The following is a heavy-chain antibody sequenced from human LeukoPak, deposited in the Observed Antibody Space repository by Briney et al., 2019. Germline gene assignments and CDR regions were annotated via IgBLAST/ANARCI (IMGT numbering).Heavy chain of an antibody. Sequence: ASVKVSCKASGYTFTSYYMHWVRQAPGQGLEWMGIINPSGGSTSYAQKFQGRVTMTRDTSTSTVYMELSSLRSEDTAVYYCARASSRPYGDYLDDYWGQGTLVTVSS. CDR1: GYTFTSYY. CDR2: INPSGGST. J-gene: IGHJ4*02. CDR3: ARASSRPYGDYLDDY. V-gene: IGHV1-46*01. D-gene: IGHD4-17*01.